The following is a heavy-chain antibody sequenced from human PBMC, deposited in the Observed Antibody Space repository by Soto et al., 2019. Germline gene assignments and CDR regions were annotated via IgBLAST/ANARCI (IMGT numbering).Heavy chain of an antibody. CDR2: IYYSGST. V-gene: IGHV4-30-4*01. Sequence: SETLSLTCTVSGGSISSGDYYWSWIRQPPGKGLEWIGYIYYSGSTYSNPSLKSRVTISVDTSKNQFSLKLSSVAAADTAVYYCARVGVQADSYFGQTNLFDYWRQGTLVTVSS. J-gene: IGHJ4*02. CDR1: GGSISSGDYY. D-gene: IGHD2-2*01. CDR3: ARVGVQADSYFGQTNLFDY.